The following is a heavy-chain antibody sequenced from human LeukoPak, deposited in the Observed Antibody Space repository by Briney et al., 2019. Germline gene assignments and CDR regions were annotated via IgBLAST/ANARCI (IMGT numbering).Heavy chain of an antibody. CDR3: VRGFGGRTDS. CDR1: GFTFSSSW. Sequence: GGSLRLSCAASGFTFSSSWMHWARQAPGKGLVWVSRINTDGSRTDHADSVKGRFTISRDNAKDTLYLQMSSLRAEDTAAYYCVRGFGGRTDSWGQGTEVTVST. CDR2: INTDGSRT. D-gene: IGHD2-15*01. V-gene: IGHV3-74*01. J-gene: IGHJ5*01.